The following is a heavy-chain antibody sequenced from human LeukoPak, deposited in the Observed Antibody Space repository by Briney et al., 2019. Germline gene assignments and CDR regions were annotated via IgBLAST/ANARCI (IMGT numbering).Heavy chain of an antibody. D-gene: IGHD6-19*01. CDR3: AKCSTPAYTTGWCNWLDP. J-gene: IGHJ5*02. Sequence: GGALRLCFAASVCTFSSYSMSWVHQAPGKGLEWVSAISGRSGSTYDGDSVKGRFTIYRDNPKNTLYLQMNSLRAEDTAVYSCAKCSTPAYTTGWCNWLDPWGQGPLVTVS. CDR2: ISGRSGST. V-gene: IGHV3-23*01. CDR1: VCTFSSYS.